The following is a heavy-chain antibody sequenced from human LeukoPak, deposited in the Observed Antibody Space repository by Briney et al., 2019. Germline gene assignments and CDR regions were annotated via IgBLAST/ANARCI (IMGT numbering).Heavy chain of an antibody. J-gene: IGHJ4*02. D-gene: IGHD3-10*01. CDR1: GFTFSNHG. V-gene: IGHV3-23*01. CDR3: IAYDSGSYNS. CDR2: ISPSGDIT. Sequence: GGTLRLSCAASGFTFSNHGMNWVRQAPGKGLEWVSGISPSGDITYYADSVKGRFTISRDNAKNTLYLQMNSLRAEDTAIYYCIAYDSGSYNSWGQGTLVTVSS.